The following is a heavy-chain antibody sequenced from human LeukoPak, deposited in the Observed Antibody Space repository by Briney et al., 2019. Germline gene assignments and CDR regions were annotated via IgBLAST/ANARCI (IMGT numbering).Heavy chain of an antibody. J-gene: IGHJ4*02. CDR3: ARGKLRYFDWLLDY. Sequence: PGGSLRLSCAASGFTFSSYWMTWVRQAPGKGLEWVASIKEDGSEKKYVDSVKGRFTISRDNAKNSLYLQMNSLRAEDTAVYYCARGKLRYFDWLLDYWGQGTLVTVSS. CDR1: GFTFSSYW. D-gene: IGHD3-9*01. V-gene: IGHV3-7*01. CDR2: IKEDGSEK.